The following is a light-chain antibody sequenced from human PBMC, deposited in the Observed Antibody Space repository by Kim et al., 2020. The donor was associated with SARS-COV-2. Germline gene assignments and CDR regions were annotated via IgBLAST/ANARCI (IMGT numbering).Light chain of an antibody. CDR3: QQANSFPHT. CDR1: QDIYTW. CDR2: AAS. Sequence: DIQMTQSPSSVSASVGDRVTITCRASQDIYTWLAWYQQKPGKAPKLLISAASSLHSGVPSRFSGIGSGTFFTLTITNLQPEDFATYFCQQANSFPHTFGQGTKLEIK. V-gene: IGKV1-12*01. J-gene: IGKJ2*01.